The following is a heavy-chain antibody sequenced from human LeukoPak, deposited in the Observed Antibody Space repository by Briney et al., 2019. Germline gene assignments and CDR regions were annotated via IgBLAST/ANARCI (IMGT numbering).Heavy chain of an antibody. Sequence: ASVKVSCKVSGYTLTELSMHWVRQAPGKGLEWMGGFDPEDGETIYAQKFQGRVTMTEDTSTDTAYMELSSLRSEDTAVYYCAKSGYSYGYDAFDIWGQGTMVTVSS. J-gene: IGHJ3*02. CDR2: FDPEDGET. V-gene: IGHV1-24*01. CDR3: AKSGYSYGYDAFDI. D-gene: IGHD5-18*01. CDR1: GYTLTELS.